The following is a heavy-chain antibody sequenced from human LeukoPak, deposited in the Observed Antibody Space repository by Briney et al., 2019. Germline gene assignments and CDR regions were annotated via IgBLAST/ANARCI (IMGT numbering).Heavy chain of an antibody. D-gene: IGHD2-15*01. CDR1: GFTFSTFA. Sequence: QPGGSLRLSCAASGFTFSTFAMSWVRQAPGKGLECVSGISGSGGITYYADSVKGRFTISRDNSKNTLYLQMNSLRAEDTAVYYCANTQHGPHVDWYFDLWGRGTLVTVSS. J-gene: IGHJ2*01. CDR3: ANTQHGPHVDWYFDL. CDR2: ISGSGGIT. V-gene: IGHV3-23*01.